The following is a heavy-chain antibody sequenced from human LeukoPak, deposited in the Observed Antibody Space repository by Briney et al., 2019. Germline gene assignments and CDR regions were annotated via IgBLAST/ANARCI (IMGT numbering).Heavy chain of an antibody. D-gene: IGHD6-13*01. CDR2: INPNSGGT. V-gene: IGHV1-2*02. Sequence: ASVKVSYKASGYTFTGYYMHWVRQAPGQGLEWMGWINPNSGGTNYAQKFQGRVTMTRDTSISTAYMELSRLRSDDTAVYYCARGDSSSWNNLFDYWGQGTLVTVSS. J-gene: IGHJ4*02. CDR3: ARGDSSSWNNLFDY. CDR1: GYTFTGYY.